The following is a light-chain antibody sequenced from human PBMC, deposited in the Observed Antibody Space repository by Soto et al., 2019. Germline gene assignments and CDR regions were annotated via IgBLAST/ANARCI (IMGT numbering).Light chain of an antibody. CDR3: QQYNSYPKT. Sequence: DIQMTQSPSTLSASVGDRVTITCRASQSISSWLAWYQQKPGKAPKLLIYMASSVESGVPSRFSGSVSGTELTLSISSLQPDDFATYYCQQYNSYPKTFGQGTKVAI. V-gene: IGKV1-5*03. CDR1: QSISSW. J-gene: IGKJ1*01. CDR2: MAS.